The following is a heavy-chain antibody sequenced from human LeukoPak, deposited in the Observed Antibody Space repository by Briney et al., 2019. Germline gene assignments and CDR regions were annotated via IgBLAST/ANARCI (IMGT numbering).Heavy chain of an antibody. D-gene: IGHD3/OR15-3a*01. Sequence: PPGGSLRLSCVASGFTFSSYEMNWVRQVPGKGLEWVSYISSSGSTSHYADSVKGRFTISRDNAKCSLYLQMNSLRAEDTAVYYCARDETGLGATNVDYWGQGTLVTVSS. J-gene: IGHJ4*02. V-gene: IGHV3-48*03. CDR3: ARDETGLGATNVDY. CDR1: GFTFSSYE. CDR2: ISSSGSTS.